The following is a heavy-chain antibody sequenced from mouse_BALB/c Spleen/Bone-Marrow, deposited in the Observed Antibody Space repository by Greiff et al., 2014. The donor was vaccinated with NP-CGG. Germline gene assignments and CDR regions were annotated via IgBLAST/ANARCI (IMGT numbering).Heavy chain of an antibody. CDR3: ARSYGNWYFDV. Sequence: VQLQQSGPELVKPGASVKISCKASGYTFIDYNMHWVKQSHGKSLEWIGYIYPYNGGTGHNQKFKSKATLTVDNSSSTAYMELRSLTSEDSAVYYCARSYGNWYFDVWGAGTTVTVSS. CDR1: GYTFIDYN. V-gene: IGHV1S29*02. J-gene: IGHJ1*01. D-gene: IGHD2-10*02. CDR2: IYPYNGGT.